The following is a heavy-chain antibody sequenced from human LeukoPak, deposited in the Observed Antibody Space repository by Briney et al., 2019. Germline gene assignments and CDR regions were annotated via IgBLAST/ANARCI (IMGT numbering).Heavy chain of an antibody. J-gene: IGHJ4*02. CDR2: IKQDGSEK. Sequence: GGSLRLSCAASGFTFSSYWMSWVRQAPGKGLEWVANIKQDGSEKYYVDSVKGRFTISRDNAKNSLFLQMNSLRAEDTAVYYCARDGGINCSSTSCPRVGGVDYWVQGTLVTVSS. CDR3: ARDGGINCSSTSCPRVGGVDY. V-gene: IGHV3-7*01. D-gene: IGHD2-2*01. CDR1: GFTFSSYW.